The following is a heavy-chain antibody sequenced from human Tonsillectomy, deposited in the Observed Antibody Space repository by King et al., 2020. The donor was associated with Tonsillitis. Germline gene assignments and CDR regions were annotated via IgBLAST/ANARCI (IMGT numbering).Heavy chain of an antibody. Sequence: VTLKESGPVLVKPTETLTLTCTVSGFSLSNSRMGVSWIRQPPGKALEWLAHIFSNDEKSYSTSLNTRLTISKDTSKSQVVLTMTNMDPVDTATYYCARTPSSSASDGYFQHWGQGTLVTASS. CDR1: GFSLSNSRMG. J-gene: IGHJ1*01. CDR2: IFSNDEK. CDR3: ARTPSSSASDGYFQH. V-gene: IGHV2-26*01. D-gene: IGHD6-13*01.